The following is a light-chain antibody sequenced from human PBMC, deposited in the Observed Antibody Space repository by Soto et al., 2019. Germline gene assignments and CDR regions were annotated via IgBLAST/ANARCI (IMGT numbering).Light chain of an antibody. V-gene: IGLV2-14*01. CDR1: SSDVGGYNY. J-gene: IGLJ2*01. Sequence: QSVLTQPASVSGSPGQSITISCTGTSSDVGGYNYVSWYQQHPGKAPKRMIYEVSNRPSGVSNRFSGSKSGNTASLTISGLQAEDEADYYCSSYTSSSTLVFGGGTKVTVL. CDR2: EVS. CDR3: SSYTSSSTLV.